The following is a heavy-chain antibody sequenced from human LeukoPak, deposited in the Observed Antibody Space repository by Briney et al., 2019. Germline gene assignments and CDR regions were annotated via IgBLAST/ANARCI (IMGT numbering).Heavy chain of an antibody. Sequence: SQTLSLTCTVSGGSISSGGYYWSWIRQHPGKGLEWIGYIYYSGSTYYNPSLKSRVTISVDTSKNQFSLKLSSVTAADTAVYYCARGSSGGYYMDVWGKGTTVTVSS. CDR2: IYYSGST. CDR1: GGSISSGGYY. J-gene: IGHJ6*03. V-gene: IGHV4-31*03. CDR3: ARGSSGGYYMDV. D-gene: IGHD3-10*01.